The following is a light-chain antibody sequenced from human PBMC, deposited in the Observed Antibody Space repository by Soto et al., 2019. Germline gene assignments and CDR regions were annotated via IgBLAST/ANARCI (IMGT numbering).Light chain of an antibody. CDR2: AAS. CDR1: QSISSS. Sequence: DIQMTQSPSSLSASVGDRVTITCRASQSISSSLNWYQQKPGKAPKLLIYAASSLQSGVPSRFSGSGSGTDFTLTISSLQHEDFATYYCQQSYSTPITFGQGTRLEIK. CDR3: QQSYSTPIT. V-gene: IGKV1-39*01. J-gene: IGKJ5*01.